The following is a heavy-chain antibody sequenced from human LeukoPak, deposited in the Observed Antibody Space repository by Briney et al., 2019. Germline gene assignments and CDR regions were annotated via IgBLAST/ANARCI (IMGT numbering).Heavy chain of an antibody. CDR2: IYHSGST. Sequence: SETLSLTCTVSGGSISSGGYYWSWIRQPPGKGLEWIGYIYHSGSTYYNPSLKSRVTISVDRSKNQFSLKLSSVTAADTAVYYCARDKWELRPGPPHFGDAFDIWGQGTMVTVSS. CDR3: ARDKWELRPGPPHFGDAFDI. V-gene: IGHV4-30-2*01. D-gene: IGHD1-26*01. J-gene: IGHJ3*02. CDR1: GGSISSGGYY.